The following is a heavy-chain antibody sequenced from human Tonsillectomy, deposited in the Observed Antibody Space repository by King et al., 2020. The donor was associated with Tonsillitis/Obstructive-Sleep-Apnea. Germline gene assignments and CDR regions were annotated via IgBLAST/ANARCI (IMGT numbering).Heavy chain of an antibody. CDR1: GFTFSSYW. V-gene: IGHV3-74*01. CDR2: INSDGSST. CDR3: ASPHHDYDSSGFDY. D-gene: IGHD3-22*01. J-gene: IGHJ4*02. Sequence: VQLVESGGGLVQPGGSLRLSCAASGFTFSSYWMHWVRQAPGKGLVWVSRINSDGSSTSYADSVKGRFTISRDNAKNTLYLQMNSLRAEDTDVYYCASPHHDYDSSGFDYWGQGTLVTVSS.